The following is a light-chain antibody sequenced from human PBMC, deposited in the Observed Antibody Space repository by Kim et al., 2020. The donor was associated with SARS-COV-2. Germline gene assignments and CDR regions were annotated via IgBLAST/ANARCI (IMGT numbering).Light chain of an antibody. V-gene: IGLV2-23*02. Sequence: SPGQSITISCTGNSSVVGSYNLVSWYQQHPGKAPNLMIYEVTKRPSGVSNRFSGSRSGKTASLTISGLQPEDEGDYYCCSYARSVIFGGGTQLTVL. J-gene: IGLJ2*01. CDR2: EVT. CDR3: CSYARSVI. CDR1: SSVVGSYNL.